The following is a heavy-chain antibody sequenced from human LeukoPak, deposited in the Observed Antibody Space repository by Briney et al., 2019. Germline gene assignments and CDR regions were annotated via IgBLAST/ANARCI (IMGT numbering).Heavy chain of an antibody. Sequence: SETLSLTCAVSGYSISSGYYWGWIRQPPGKGLEWIGSIYHSGSTYYNPSLKSRVTISVDTSKNQFSLKLSSVIAADTAVYYCARSFGGAFDYWGQGTLVTVSS. D-gene: IGHD3-10*01. J-gene: IGHJ4*02. CDR2: IYHSGST. CDR1: GYSISSGYY. V-gene: IGHV4-38-2*01. CDR3: ARSFGGAFDY.